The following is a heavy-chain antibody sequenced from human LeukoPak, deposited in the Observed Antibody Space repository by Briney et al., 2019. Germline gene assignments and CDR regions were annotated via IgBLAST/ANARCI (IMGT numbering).Heavy chain of an antibody. D-gene: IGHD2-8*02. CDR3: ARDLSEKYCIDY. CDR1: GFAFSSYA. J-gene: IGHJ4*02. Sequence: GGSLRLSCAASGFAFSSYAIHWVRQAPGKGLEWVSFISYDGRIKYYADSVKGRLTISRDNSKNTVSLQMNSLRAEDTAIYYCARDLSEKYCIDYWGQGTQVTVSS. CDR2: ISYDGRIK. V-gene: IGHV3-30-3*01.